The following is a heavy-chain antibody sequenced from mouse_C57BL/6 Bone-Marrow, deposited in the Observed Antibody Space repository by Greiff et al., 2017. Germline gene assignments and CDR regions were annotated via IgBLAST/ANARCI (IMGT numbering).Heavy chain of an antibody. CDR3: ARVLWGAY. D-gene: IGHD1-1*02. CDR2: ISSGCSTI. CDR1: GFTFSDYG. V-gene: IGHV5-17*01. Sequence: EVMLVESGGGLVKPGGSLKLSCAASGFTFSDYGMHWVRQAPEKGLAWVAYISSGCSTIYYADTVKGRFTISRDNAKNTLFLQMTSLRSEDTAMYYCARVLWGAYWGQGTLVTVSA. J-gene: IGHJ3*01.